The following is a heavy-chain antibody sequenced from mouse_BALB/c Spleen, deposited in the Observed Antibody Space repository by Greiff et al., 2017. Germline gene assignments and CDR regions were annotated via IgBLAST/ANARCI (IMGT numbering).Heavy chain of an antibody. Sequence: VMLVESGPGLVAPSQSLSITCTVSGFSLTSYGVHWVRQPPGKGLEWLGVIWAGGSTNYNSALMSRLSISKDNSKSQVFLKMNSLQTDDTAMYYCARRGYYGSSYDYYAMDYWGQGTSVTVSS. J-gene: IGHJ4*01. CDR3: ARRGYYGSSYDYYAMDY. CDR2: IWAGGST. V-gene: IGHV2-9*02. D-gene: IGHD1-1*01. CDR1: GFSLTSYG.